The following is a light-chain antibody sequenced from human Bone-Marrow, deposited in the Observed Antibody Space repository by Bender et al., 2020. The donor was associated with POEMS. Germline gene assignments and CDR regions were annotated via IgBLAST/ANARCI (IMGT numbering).Light chain of an antibody. CDR2: SSH. V-gene: IGLV1-44*01. J-gene: IGLJ2*01. Sequence: QPVLTQPPSLSGAPGQRVTISCTGSSSNIGAHAVNWYQHLPGTAPKLLIYSSHRRPSEVPDRFSGSRSGTLASLAISGLQSEDEADYYCCSYAGTTTYVVFGGGTKLTVL. CDR3: CSYAGTTTYVV. CDR1: SSNIGAHA.